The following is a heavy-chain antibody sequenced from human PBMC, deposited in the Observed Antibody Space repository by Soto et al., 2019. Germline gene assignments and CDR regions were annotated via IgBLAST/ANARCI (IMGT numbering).Heavy chain of an antibody. J-gene: IGHJ5*02. CDR3: ARDRYYYDSSGYYRWFDP. D-gene: IGHD3-22*01. V-gene: IGHV4-61*08. CDR1: GGSISSGGYY. Sequence: TLSLTCTVSGGSISSGGYYWSWIRQPPGKGLEWIGYIYYSGSANYNPSLKSRLTMSVDTSKNQFSLKLSSVTAADTAVYYCARDRYYYDSSGYYRWFDPWGQGTLVTVSS. CDR2: IYYSGSA.